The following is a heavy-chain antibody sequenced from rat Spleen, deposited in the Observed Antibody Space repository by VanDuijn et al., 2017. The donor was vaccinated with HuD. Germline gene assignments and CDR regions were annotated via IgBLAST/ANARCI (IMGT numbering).Heavy chain of an antibody. CDR2: ISYDGSST. Sequence: EVQLVESGGGLVQPGRSMKVSCTASGFTFSNYDMAWVRQAPTKGLEWVATISYDGSSTYYRNSVKGRFTISRDNAKSTLYLQMDSLRSEDTATYYCARQGIGRQYYFDYWGQGVMVTVSS. CDR1: GFTFSNYD. V-gene: IGHV5-29*01. D-gene: IGHD1-1*01. J-gene: IGHJ2*01. CDR3: ARQGIGRQYYFDY.